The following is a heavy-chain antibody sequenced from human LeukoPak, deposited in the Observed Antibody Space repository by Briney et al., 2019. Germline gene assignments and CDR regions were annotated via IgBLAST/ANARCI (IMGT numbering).Heavy chain of an antibody. V-gene: IGHV3-23*01. Sequence: GGSLRLSCAASGFTFSRYAMSWVRQAPGKGLEWVSAISGSGGSTYYADSVKGRFTISRDNSKNTLYLQMNSLRAEDTAVYYCANSRAVAVLPAGWGQGTLVTVSS. CDR2: ISGSGGST. CDR1: GFTFSRYA. J-gene: IGHJ4*02. D-gene: IGHD6-19*01. CDR3: ANSRAVAVLPAG.